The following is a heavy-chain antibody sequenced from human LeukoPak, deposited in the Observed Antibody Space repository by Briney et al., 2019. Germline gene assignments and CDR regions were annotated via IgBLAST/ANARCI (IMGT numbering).Heavy chain of an antibody. CDR3: ARDQSGEWELLSGWWFDP. D-gene: IGHD1-26*01. CDR2: INPSGGFT. CDR1: GYSFITHW. Sequence: ASVKVSCKASGYSFITHWMHWVRQAPGQGLEWMGIINPSGGFTSYAQKLQGRVTVTRDISTSTVYMELSNLRSEDTAVYYCARDQSGEWELLSGWWFDPWGQGTLVTVSS. V-gene: IGHV1-46*01. J-gene: IGHJ5*02.